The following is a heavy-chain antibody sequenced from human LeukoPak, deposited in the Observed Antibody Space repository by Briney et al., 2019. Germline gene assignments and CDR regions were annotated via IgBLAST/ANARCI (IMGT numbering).Heavy chain of an antibody. V-gene: IGHV3-7*01. CDR1: GFSFSNYW. CDR2: IKQDGSAK. Sequence: GGSLRLSCAASGFSFSNYWMSWVRQAPGKGLEWVANIKQDGSAKYYVDSVKGRFTISRDNPKKSLYLQINSLRVEDTAVYYCARDPLSPDYGDLDHWGQGTLVTVSS. J-gene: IGHJ4*02. D-gene: IGHD4-17*01. CDR3: ARDPLSPDYGDLDH.